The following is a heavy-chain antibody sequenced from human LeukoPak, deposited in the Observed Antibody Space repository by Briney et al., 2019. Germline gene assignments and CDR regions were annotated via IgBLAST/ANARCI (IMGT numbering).Heavy chain of an antibody. D-gene: IGHD2-2*01. CDR1: GGAFSGYY. CDR2: INHSGST. CDR3: ARGRPAHVVPAALFVDP. V-gene: IGHV4-34*01. J-gene: IGHJ5*02. Sequence: SETLSLTCAVYGGAFSGYYWSWIRQPPGKGLEWIGEINHSGSTNYNPSLESRVTISVDTSKNQFSLKLSSVTAADTAVYYCARGRPAHVVPAALFVDPWGQGTLVTVSS.